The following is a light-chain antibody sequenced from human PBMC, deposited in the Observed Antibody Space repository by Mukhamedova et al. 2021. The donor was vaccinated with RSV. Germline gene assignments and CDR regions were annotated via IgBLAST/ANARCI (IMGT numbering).Light chain of an antibody. CDR2: PAS. J-gene: IGKJ5*01. Sequence: WYQRRVHGRVPKLLIYPASALKSGVSSRFSGSASGTDFTLTISSLQPEDAATYYCQKYSSGPPFTFGQGTRLEIK. V-gene: IGKV1-27*01. CDR3: QKYSSGPPFT.